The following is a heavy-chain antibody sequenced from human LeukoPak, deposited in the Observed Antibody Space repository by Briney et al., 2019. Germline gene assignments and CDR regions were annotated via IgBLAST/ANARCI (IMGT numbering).Heavy chain of an antibody. CDR1: GGSISSFY. D-gene: IGHD6-19*01. V-gene: IGHV4-59*01. J-gene: IGHJ4*02. CDR2: IYYTGST. Sequence: SETLSLTCTVSGGSISSFYCSWIRQPPGKGLEWIGYIYYTGSTNYNPSLKSRVTISVDTSKNQFSLKLSSVTAADTAVYYCARGISSGWRHYYFDYWGQGTLVTVSS. CDR3: ARGISSGWRHYYFDY.